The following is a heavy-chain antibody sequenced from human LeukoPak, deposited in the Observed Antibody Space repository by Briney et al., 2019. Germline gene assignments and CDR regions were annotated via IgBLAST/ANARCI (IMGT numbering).Heavy chain of an antibody. J-gene: IGHJ6*03. CDR2: INPNSGGT. CDR1: GYTFSGYY. V-gene: IGHV1-2*02. Sequence: GASVKVSCKASGYTFSGYYMHWVRQAPGQGLEWMGWINPNSGGTNYAQKFQGRVTMTRDTSISTAYMELSRLRSDDTAVYYCARGGWEPAAKNYYYYMDVWGKGTTVTVSS. CDR3: ARGGWEPAAKNYYYYMDV. D-gene: IGHD2-2*01.